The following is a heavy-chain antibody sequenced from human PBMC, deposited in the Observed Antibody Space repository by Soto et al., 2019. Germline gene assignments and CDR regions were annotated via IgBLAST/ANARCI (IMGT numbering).Heavy chain of an antibody. V-gene: IGHV3-23*01. Sequence: GGSLRLSCAASGFIFSSYAMSWVRQAPGKGLEWVSGISGGGGTTYYADSVKGRFTISRDNSKNTLYLQVISLRAEDTAVYYCAKTPGSRGTDYWGQGTLVTVSS. J-gene: IGHJ4*02. CDR1: GFIFSSYA. D-gene: IGHD3-16*01. CDR2: ISGGGGTT. CDR3: AKTPGSRGTDY.